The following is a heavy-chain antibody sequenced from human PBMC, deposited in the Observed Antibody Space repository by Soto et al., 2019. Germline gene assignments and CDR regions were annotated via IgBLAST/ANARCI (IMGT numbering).Heavy chain of an antibody. CDR2: IRSKAYGGTT. Sequence: PGGSLRLSCTASGFTFGDSAMSWVRQAPGKGLEWVGLIRSKAYGGTTEYAASVKGRFTISRDDSKSIAYLQMNSLKTEDTAVYYCTRAVYGSSWCRGYYFGVRGQRALVTVCS. J-gene: IGHJ4*02. D-gene: IGHD6-13*01. V-gene: IGHV3-49*04. CDR3: TRAVYGSSWCRGYYFGV. CDR1: GFTFGDSA.